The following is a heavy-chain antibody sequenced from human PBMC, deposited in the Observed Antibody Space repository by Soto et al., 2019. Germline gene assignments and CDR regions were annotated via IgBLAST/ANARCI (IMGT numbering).Heavy chain of an antibody. CDR1: GFTFSSYS. CDR3: ARDGAMTTYFEYFLH. Sequence: GGSLRLSCEASGFTFSSYSMNWVRQAPGKGLEWVSYISSSSTTIYYADSVKGRFTISRDNSKNSLYLQMDSLRAEDTAVYYCARDGAMTTYFEYFLHWGQGTLVTVSS. V-gene: IGHV3-48*01. CDR2: ISSSSTTI. J-gene: IGHJ1*01. D-gene: IGHD4-17*01.